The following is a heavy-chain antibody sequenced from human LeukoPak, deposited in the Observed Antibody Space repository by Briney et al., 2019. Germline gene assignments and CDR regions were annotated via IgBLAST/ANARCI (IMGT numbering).Heavy chain of an antibody. V-gene: IGHV3-23*01. D-gene: IGHD2-2*01. J-gene: IGHJ4*02. CDR3: AKSSSASTYYFDY. CDR1: GFPFSSYA. Sequence: GGSLRLSCAASGFPFSSYAMSWVRKAPGKGVEGVSAMSADCGRTYIAHALKGRCPISRDNCKSTLSLQLNSLRAEDTAMYYCAKSSSASTYYFDYWGQGILVT. CDR2: MSADCGRT.